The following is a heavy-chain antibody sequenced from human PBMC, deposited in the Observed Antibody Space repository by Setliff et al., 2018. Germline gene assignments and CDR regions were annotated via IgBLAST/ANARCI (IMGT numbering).Heavy chain of an antibody. CDR2: INPSGGST. CDR1: GYTSTSYY. D-gene: IGHD3-9*01. J-gene: IGHJ6*02. Sequence: ASVKVSCKASGYTSTSYYMHWVRQAPGQGLEWMGIINPSGGSTSYAQKFQGRVTMTRDTSTSTVYMELSSLRSEDTAVYYCARDPTTYYDILTGSSSRRYGMDVWGQGTTVT. CDR3: ARDPTTYYDILTGSSSRRYGMDV. V-gene: IGHV1-46*01.